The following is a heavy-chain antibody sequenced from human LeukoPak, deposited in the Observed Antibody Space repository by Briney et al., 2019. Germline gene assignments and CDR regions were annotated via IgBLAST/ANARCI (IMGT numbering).Heavy chain of an antibody. CDR2: ISSNGGST. Sequence: PGGSLRLSCSASGFTFSSYTMHWVRQAPGKGLEYVSAISSNGGSTYYADSVKGRFTISRDNAKNSLYLQMDSLRAEDMAVYFCARVELLNQFDYWGQGTLVTVSS. CDR1: GFTFSSYT. D-gene: IGHD1-26*01. J-gene: IGHJ4*02. V-gene: IGHV3-64*04. CDR3: ARVELLNQFDY.